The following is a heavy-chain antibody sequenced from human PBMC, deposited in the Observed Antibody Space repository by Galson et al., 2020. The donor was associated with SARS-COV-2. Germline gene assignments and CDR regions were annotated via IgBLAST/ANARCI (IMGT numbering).Heavy chain of an antibody. Sequence: GGSLRLSCAASGFIFTHYEFNWVRQAPGKGLEWISYISDSGTNIYYADSVKGRFTISRDTTKNSVYLQMTSVRAEDTAIYYCASLYIAAANFFGAFDLWGRGTMVTVSS. CDR1: GFIFTHYE. CDR3: ASLYIAAANFFGAFDL. D-gene: IGHD6-25*01. V-gene: IGHV3-48*03. J-gene: IGHJ3*01. CDR2: ISDSGTNI.